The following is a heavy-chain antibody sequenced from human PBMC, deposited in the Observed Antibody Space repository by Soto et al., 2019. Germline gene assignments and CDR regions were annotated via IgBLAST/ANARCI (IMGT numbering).Heavy chain of an antibody. CDR1: GGSFSDSY. CDR2: ITHGGGT. CDR3: ATVGLQDSYHNHLEV. D-gene: IGHD1-1*01. Sequence: ASETLSLTRAVYGGSFSDSYWTWIRQSPGKGLEWLGEITHGGGTKYNPSLNSRVVISVDTSKNQFSLKLNSVTVADTAVYYCATVGLQDSYHNHLEVWGQGTPVTV. V-gene: IGHV4-34*01. J-gene: IGHJ6*02.